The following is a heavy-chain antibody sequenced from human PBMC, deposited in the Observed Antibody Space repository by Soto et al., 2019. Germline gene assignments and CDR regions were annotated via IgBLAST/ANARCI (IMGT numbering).Heavy chain of an antibody. D-gene: IGHD6-19*01. J-gene: IGHJ6*02. CDR3: ARDHPGGSGWDYYYYGMDV. CDR1: GFTFSSYS. CDR2: ISSSSSYI. V-gene: IGHV3-21*01. Sequence: EVQLVESGGGLVKPGGSLRLSCAASGFTFSSYSMNWVRQAPGKGLEWVSPISSSSSYIYYADSVKGRFTISRDNAKNSLYLQMNSLRAEDTAVYYCARDHPGGSGWDYYYYGMDVWGQGTTVTVSS.